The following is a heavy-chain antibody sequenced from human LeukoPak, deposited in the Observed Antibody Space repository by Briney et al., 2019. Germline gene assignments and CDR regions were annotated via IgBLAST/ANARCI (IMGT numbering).Heavy chain of an antibody. D-gene: IGHD6-13*01. CDR2: IYYSGST. Sequence: SETLSLTCTVSGGSISSSSYYWGWIRQPPGKGLEWIGGIYYSGSTYYNPSLKSRVTISVDTSKNQFSLKLSSVTAADTAVYYCARGLTYSSSCLDYWGQGTLVTVSS. J-gene: IGHJ4*02. V-gene: IGHV4-39*01. CDR3: ARGLTYSSSCLDY. CDR1: GGSISSSSYY.